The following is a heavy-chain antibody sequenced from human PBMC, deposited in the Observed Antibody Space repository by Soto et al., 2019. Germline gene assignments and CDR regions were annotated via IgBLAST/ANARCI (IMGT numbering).Heavy chain of an antibody. J-gene: IGHJ4*02. CDR1: RGSISSSSYY. Sequence: PSETLSLTCTVSRGSISSSSYYRGWIRQPPGKGLEWIGSIYYSVSTYYNPSLKSRVTISVDTSKNQFALKLSYVAAADTAVYYCARTGNYGSGSYLYYLDYWGQGTLVTVSS. D-gene: IGHD3-10*01. CDR2: IYYSVST. CDR3: ARTGNYGSGSYLYYLDY. V-gene: IGHV4-39*01.